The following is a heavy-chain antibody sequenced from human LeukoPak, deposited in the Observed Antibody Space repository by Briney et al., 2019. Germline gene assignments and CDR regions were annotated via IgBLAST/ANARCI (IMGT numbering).Heavy chain of an antibody. Sequence: GGSLRLSCVASDFTVSSNYMSWVRQAPGKGLEWVSVIYSGGSTYYADSVKGRFTISRDNSKNTLYLQMNSLRAEDTAVYYCANEDTAMVPYFDYWGQGTLVTVSS. J-gene: IGHJ4*02. CDR2: IYSGGST. CDR1: DFTVSSNY. CDR3: ANEDTAMVPYFDY. D-gene: IGHD5-18*01. V-gene: IGHV3-53*01.